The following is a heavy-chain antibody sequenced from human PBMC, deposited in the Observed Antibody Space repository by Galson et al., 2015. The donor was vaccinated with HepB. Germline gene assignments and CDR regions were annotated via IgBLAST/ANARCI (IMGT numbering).Heavy chain of an antibody. CDR2: IWYDGSNK. CDR1: GFTFSSYG. J-gene: IGHJ2*01. D-gene: IGHD4-17*01. Sequence: SLRLSCAASGFTFSSYGMHWVRQAPGKGLEWVAVIWYDGSNKYYADSVKGRFTISRDNSKNTLYLQMDSLRAEDTAVYYCARDGGYGDYVYWYFDLWGRGTLVTVSS. CDR3: ARDGGYGDYVYWYFDL. V-gene: IGHV3-33*08.